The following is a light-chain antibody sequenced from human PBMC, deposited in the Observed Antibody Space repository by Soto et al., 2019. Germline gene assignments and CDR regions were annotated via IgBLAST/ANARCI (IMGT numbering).Light chain of an antibody. J-gene: IGKJ1*01. CDR2: GAS. V-gene: IGKV3-20*01. CDR1: QSVSSSY. Sequence: EIGFTQAPGTLSLSPGERATLSCRASQSVSSSYLAWYQQKPGQAPRLLIDGASSRATGIPDRFSGSGYGTDFPLPISRLEPEDFAVYSCQQYGSSPPTFGQGTTVDIK. CDR3: QQYGSSPPT.